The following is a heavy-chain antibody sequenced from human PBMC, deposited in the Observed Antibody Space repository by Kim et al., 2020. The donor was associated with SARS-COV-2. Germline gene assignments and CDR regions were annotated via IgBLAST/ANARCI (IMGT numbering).Heavy chain of an antibody. V-gene: IGHV3-33*05. D-gene: IGHD3-10*01. CDR3: ARALGAITMVRGVSYYYGMDV. Sequence: GGSLRLSCAASGFTFSSYGMHWVRQAPGKGLEWVAVISYDGSNKYYADSVKGRFTISRDNSKNTLYLQMNSLRAEDTAVYYCARALGAITMVRGVSYYYGMDVWGQGTTVTVSS. CDR1: GFTFSSYG. CDR2: ISYDGSNK. J-gene: IGHJ6*02.